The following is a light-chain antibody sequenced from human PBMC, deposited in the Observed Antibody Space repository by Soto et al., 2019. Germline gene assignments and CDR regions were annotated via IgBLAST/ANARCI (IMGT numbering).Light chain of an antibody. J-gene: IGKJ1*01. Sequence: DIQMTQSPSSLSASLVDRVTITCRASQSISSYLNWYQQKPGKAPKLLIYAASSLQSGVPSRFSGSGSGTDFTLTISSLQPEDFATYYCQQSYSTWTFGQGTKVDIK. CDR3: QQSYSTWT. V-gene: IGKV1-39*01. CDR1: QSISSY. CDR2: AAS.